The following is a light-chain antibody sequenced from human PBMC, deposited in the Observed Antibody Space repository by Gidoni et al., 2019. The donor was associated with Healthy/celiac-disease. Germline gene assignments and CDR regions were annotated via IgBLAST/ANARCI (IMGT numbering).Light chain of an antibody. Sequence: QMTQSPSSLSASVGDRVTITCLASQDIRNYLNWYQQKPGKAPKLLIYDASNLETGVPSRFSGSGSGTDFTFTISSLQAEDIATYYCQQYDNLPLTFGGGTKVEIK. CDR2: DAS. J-gene: IGKJ4*01. V-gene: IGKV1-33*01. CDR1: QDIRNY. CDR3: QQYDNLPLT.